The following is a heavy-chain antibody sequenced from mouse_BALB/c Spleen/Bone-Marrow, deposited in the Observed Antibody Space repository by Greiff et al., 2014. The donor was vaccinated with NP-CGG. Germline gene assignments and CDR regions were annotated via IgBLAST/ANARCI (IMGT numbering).Heavy chain of an antibody. J-gene: IGHJ3*01. CDR2: IDPANGNT. Sequence: VQLKESGAELVKPGASVKLSCTASGFNIKDTYMHWVKQRPEQGLEWIGRIDPANGNTKYDPKFQGKATITADTSTNTAYLQLSSLTSEDTAVYYCARGYDEGFAYWGQGTLVTVSA. CDR3: ARGYDEGFAY. CDR1: GFNIKDTY. V-gene: IGHV14-3*02. D-gene: IGHD2-14*01.